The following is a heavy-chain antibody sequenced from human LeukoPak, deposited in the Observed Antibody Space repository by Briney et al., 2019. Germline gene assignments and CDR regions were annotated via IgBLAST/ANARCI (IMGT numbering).Heavy chain of an antibody. CDR2: IKQDGSER. D-gene: IGHD6-13*01. Sequence: GGSLRLSCAAPGFTFSSYWMSWVRQAPGKGLEWVANIKQDGSERYYVDSVKGRFTISRDNAKNSLYLQMNSLRAEDTAVYYCARDRPSGYSSSWYPTYWGQGTLVTVSS. CDR3: ARDRPSGYSSSWYPTY. CDR1: GFTFSSYW. J-gene: IGHJ4*02. V-gene: IGHV3-7*01.